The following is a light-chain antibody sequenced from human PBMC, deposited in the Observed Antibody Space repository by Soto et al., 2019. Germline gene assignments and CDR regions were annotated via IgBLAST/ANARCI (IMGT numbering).Light chain of an antibody. Sequence: EVVMTQSPATLSVSPGERATLSCRASQSVSTQLAWYQQKPGQAPRLLIYGASTRATAVPARFSGSGSGTEFTLAISSLQSEDFAVYYCHQYSSWPPYTFGQGTKVDIK. CDR3: HQYSSWPPYT. V-gene: IGKV3-15*01. J-gene: IGKJ1*01. CDR2: GAS. CDR1: QSVSTQ.